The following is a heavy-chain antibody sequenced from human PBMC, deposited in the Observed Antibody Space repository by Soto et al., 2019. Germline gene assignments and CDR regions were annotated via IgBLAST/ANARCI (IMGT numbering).Heavy chain of an antibody. CDR3: ARAQGQQLVQHEGYYYYGMDV. V-gene: IGHV3-21*01. Sequence: PGGSLRLSCAASGFTFSSYSMNWVRQAPGKGLEWVSSISSSSSYIYYADSVKGRFTISRDNAKNSLYLQMNSLRAEDTAVYYCARAQGQQLVQHEGYYYYGMDVWGQGTTVTVSS. CDR1: GFTFSSYS. CDR2: ISSSSSYI. J-gene: IGHJ6*02. D-gene: IGHD6-13*01.